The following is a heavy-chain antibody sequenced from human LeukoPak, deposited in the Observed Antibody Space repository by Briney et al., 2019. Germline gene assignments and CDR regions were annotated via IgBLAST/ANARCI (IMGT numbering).Heavy chain of an antibody. D-gene: IGHD2-2*01. V-gene: IGHV3-30-3*01. CDR1: GFTFSSYA. CDR3: ARDGCSSTSCPHPLNGYDP. CDR2: ISYDGSNK. J-gene: IGHJ5*02. Sequence: PGGSLRLSCAASGFTFSSYAMHWVRQAPGKGLEWVAVISYDGSNKYYADSVKGRFTISRDNSKNTLYLQMNSLRAEDTAVYYCARDGCSSTSCPHPLNGYDPWGQGTLVTVSS.